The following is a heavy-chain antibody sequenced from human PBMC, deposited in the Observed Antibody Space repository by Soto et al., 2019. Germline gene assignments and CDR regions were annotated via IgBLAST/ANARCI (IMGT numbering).Heavy chain of an antibody. V-gene: IGHV4-31*03. CDR3: ARPPLPGYSIHFNS. D-gene: IGHD2-15*01. Sequence: PSRPLSLTCTFSGVSIRSGNYYWTWILQRPGKGLEWIWCISYTGSTYYNPSLKSRVSLSLDTSKSQFSLKLLSVTASDTALYYCARPPLPGYSIHFNSWGQGTLVTVSS. J-gene: IGHJ4*02. CDR2: ISYTGST. CDR1: GVSIRSGNYY.